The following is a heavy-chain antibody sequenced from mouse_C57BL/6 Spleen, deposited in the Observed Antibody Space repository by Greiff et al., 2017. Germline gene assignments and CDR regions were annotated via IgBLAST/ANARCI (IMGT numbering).Heavy chain of an antibody. CDR2: IYPGDGDT. J-gene: IGHJ4*01. CDR3: ARFRYGSSYDAMDY. V-gene: IGHV1-80*01. Sequence: VQLQQSGAELVKPGASVKISCKASGYAFSSYWMNWVKQRPGKGLEWIGQIYPGDGDTNYNGKFKGKATLTADKSSSTAYMQLSSLTSEDSAVYFCARFRYGSSYDAMDYWGQGTSVTVSS. D-gene: IGHD1-1*01. CDR1: GYAFSSYW.